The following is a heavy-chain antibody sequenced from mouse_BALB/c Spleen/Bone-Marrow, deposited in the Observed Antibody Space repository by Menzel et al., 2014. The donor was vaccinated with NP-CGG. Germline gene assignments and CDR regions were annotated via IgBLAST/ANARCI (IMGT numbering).Heavy chain of an antibody. V-gene: IGHV1-39*01. J-gene: IGHJ3*01. CDR3: AIKSYEGGFAY. Sequence: VQLKESGPELEKPGASVKISCKASGYSITGYNMNWVKQSHGKSLEWIGNIDPSYGNTTYNQKFKGKATLTVDKSSSTAYMQLKSLTSEDSVVYYCAIKSYEGGFAYWGQGTLVTVSA. CDR2: IDPSYGNT. CDR1: GYSITGYN. D-gene: IGHD2-3*01.